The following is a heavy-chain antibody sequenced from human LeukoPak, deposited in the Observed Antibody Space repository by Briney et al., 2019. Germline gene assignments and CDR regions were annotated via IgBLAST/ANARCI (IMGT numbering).Heavy chain of an antibody. D-gene: IGHD6-13*01. CDR2: INHSGST. J-gene: IGHJ5*02. CDR3: ASGDSSSWYSWFDP. Sequence: SETLSLTCTVSGGSISSGDYYWSWIRQPPGKGLAWIGEINHSGSTNYNPSLKSRVTISVDTSKNQFSLKLSSVTAADTAVYYCASGDSSSWYSWFDPWGQGTLVTVSS. V-gene: IGHV4-39*07. CDR1: GGSISSGDYY.